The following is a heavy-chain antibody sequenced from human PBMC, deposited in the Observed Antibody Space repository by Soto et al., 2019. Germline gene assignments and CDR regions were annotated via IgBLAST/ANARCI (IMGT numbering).Heavy chain of an antibody. J-gene: IGHJ4*02. CDR1: GFNFSDYY. Sequence: QVQLVESGGGLVKPGGSLRLSCAASGFNFSDYYMNWIRQAPGKGLEWVSYISSSSLYTNYADSVKGRFTISRDNAKNSLFLQMTSLSAEDTAVYYCARDVGVPAATDCWGQGTLVTVPS. CDR2: ISSSSLYT. CDR3: ARDVGVPAATDC. V-gene: IGHV3-11*05. D-gene: IGHD2-2*01.